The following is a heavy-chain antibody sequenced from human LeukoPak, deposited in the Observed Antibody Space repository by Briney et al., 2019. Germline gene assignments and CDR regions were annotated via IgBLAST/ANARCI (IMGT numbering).Heavy chain of an antibody. J-gene: IGHJ3*02. D-gene: IGHD2-2*01. Sequence: GGSLRLSCVASGFSFSYAWMNWVHQPPGRGLEWVGRIKTKTDDEATDYATPVKGRFTIVRDDSKNTLYLQMNSLRAEDTAVYYCAKHYCSSTSCYYSFSGHNDAFDIWGQGTMVTVSS. CDR2: IKTKTDDEAT. CDR3: AKHYCSSTSCYYSFSGHNDAFDI. V-gene: IGHV3-15*01. CDR1: GFSFSYAW.